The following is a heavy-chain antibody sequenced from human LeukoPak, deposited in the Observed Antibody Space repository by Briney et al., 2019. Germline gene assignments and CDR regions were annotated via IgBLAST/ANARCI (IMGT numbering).Heavy chain of an antibody. CDR2: IYYRGST. CDR3: ARSKSGYQLPIDY. J-gene: IGHJ4*02. CDR1: GGSISNYY. V-gene: IGHV4-59*01. Sequence: PSETLSLTCTVSGGSISNYYLSWVRQPPGKGLEWIGYIYYRGSTNYNPSHKGRVSISVDTSKNQYSLKLNSVTAADTAVYYCARSKSGYQLPIDYWGQGTLVTVSS. D-gene: IGHD2-2*01.